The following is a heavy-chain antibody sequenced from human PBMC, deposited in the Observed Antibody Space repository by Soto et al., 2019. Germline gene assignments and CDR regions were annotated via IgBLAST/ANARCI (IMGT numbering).Heavy chain of an antibody. CDR2: ISGSGGST. J-gene: IGHJ4*02. D-gene: IGHD2-15*01. V-gene: IGHV3-23*01. CDR3: AKDGDYCSGASCFLDS. CDR1: GFTFSSYA. Sequence: RSLRLSCAASGFTFSSYAMSWVRQAPGKGLEWVSVISGSGGSTYYADSVKGRFTISRDNSKNTLYLQMNILRAEDTAVYYCAKDGDYCSGASCFLDSWGLGILVTVSS.